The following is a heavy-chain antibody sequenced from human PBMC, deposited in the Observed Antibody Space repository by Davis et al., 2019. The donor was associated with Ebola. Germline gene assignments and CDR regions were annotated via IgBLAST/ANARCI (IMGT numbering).Heavy chain of an antibody. D-gene: IGHD3-9*01. V-gene: IGHV3-48*01. Sequence: GGSLRLSCAASGFTFSSYSMNWVRQAPGKGLEWVSYISSSSSTIYYADSVKGRFTISRDNAKNSLYLRMNSLRVEDTALYHCARVNAVTGYSRFDLWGQGTLVTVSS. CDR3: ARVNAVTGYSRFDL. J-gene: IGHJ5*02. CDR2: ISSSSSTI. CDR1: GFTFSSYS.